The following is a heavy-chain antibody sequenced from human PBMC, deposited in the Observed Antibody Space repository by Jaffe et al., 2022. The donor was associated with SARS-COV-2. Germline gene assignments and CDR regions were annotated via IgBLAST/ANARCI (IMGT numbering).Heavy chain of an antibody. Sequence: EVQLVESGGGLVKPGGSLRLSCAASGFTFSSYSMNWVRQAPGKGLEWVSSISSSSSYIYYADSVKGRFTISRDNAKNSLYLQMNSLRAEDTAVYYCAREGFTQWRDGLNFQNDYWGQGTLVTVSS. CDR2: ISSSSSYI. CDR3: AREGFTQWRDGLNFQNDY. D-gene: IGHD2-8*01. CDR1: GFTFSSYS. V-gene: IGHV3-21*01. J-gene: IGHJ4*02.